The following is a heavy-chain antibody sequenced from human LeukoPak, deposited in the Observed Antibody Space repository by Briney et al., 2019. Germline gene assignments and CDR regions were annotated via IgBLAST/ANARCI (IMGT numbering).Heavy chain of an antibody. Sequence: GGPLRLSCAASGFTFSSYRMSWVRQAPGKGLEGVANIKQEGSEKLYVDSVKGLFTISRDNAKNSLYLQMNSLRAEDTAVYYCASAPDELSGAFDIWGQGTMVTVSS. D-gene: IGHD1-7*01. CDR1: GFTFSSYR. CDR3: ASAPDELSGAFDI. V-gene: IGHV3-7*01. J-gene: IGHJ3*02. CDR2: IKQEGSEK.